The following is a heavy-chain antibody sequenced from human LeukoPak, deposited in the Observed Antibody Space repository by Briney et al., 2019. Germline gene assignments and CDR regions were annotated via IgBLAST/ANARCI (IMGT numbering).Heavy chain of an antibody. CDR1: GYTFTGYY. D-gene: IGHD3-22*01. V-gene: IGHV1-2*02. CDR3: ARDHYYDSSGYYYGSYYFDY. Sequence: ASVKVSCKASGYTFTGYYMHWVRHAPGQGLEWMGWINPNSGGTNYAQKFQGRVTMTRDTSISTAYMELSRLRSDDTAVYYCARDHYYDSSGYYYGSYYFDYWGQGTLVTVSS. J-gene: IGHJ4*02. CDR2: INPNSGGT.